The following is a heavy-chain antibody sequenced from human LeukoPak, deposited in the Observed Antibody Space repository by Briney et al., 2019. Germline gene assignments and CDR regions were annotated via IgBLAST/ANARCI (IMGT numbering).Heavy chain of an antibody. D-gene: IGHD3-22*01. CDR2: INHSGST. V-gene: IGHV4-34*01. CDR3: ARCPRRPSYDSSGYGHWLDL. Sequence: SYTLSLTCAVYVGSFSGYYWSWIRQPPGKGREGIGEINHSGSTNYNPSLKSRLTISVDTYKTQFSLKLSSVHAADTAVYYCARCPRRPSYDSSGYGHWLDLWGQGTLVTVSS. CDR1: VGSFSGYY. J-gene: IGHJ5*02.